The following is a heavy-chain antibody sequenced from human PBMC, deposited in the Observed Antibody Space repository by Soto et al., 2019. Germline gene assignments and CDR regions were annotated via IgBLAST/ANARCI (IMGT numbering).Heavy chain of an antibody. V-gene: IGHV3-33*01. CDR1: GFTFSSYD. J-gene: IGHJ4*02. D-gene: IGHD6-13*01. CDR2: IWYDGSNK. Sequence: QVQLVESGGGVVQPGRSLRLSCVVSGFTFSSYDMHWVRQAPGKGLEWVAIIWYDGSNKNYADSVKGQFTISRDNSKNTLYLQMNSLRAEDTAVYYCARDSSSQYYFDYWGQGILVTVSS. CDR3: ARDSSSQYYFDY.